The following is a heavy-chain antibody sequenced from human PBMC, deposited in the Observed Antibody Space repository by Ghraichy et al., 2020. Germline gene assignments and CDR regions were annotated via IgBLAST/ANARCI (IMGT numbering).Heavy chain of an antibody. CDR2: ISGSGGST. V-gene: IGHV3-23*01. Sequence: GGSLRLSCAASGFTFSSYAMSWVRQAPGKGLEWVSAISGSGGSTYYADSVKGRFTISRDNSKNTLYLQMNSLRAEDTAVYYCAKANNPYSSSWYGTYYYYYYGMDVWGQGTTVTVSS. CDR3: AKANNPYSSSWYGTYYYYYYGMDV. D-gene: IGHD6-13*01. CDR1: GFTFSSYA. J-gene: IGHJ6*02.